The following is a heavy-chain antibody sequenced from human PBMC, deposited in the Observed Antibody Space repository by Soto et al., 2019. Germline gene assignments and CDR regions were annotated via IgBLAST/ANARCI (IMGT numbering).Heavy chain of an antibody. CDR3: ARVGGFFLRDGYPHKN. J-gene: IGHJ4*02. D-gene: IGHD3-16*01. CDR2: IYHSGST. V-gene: IGHV4-4*02. Sequence: QVQLQESGPGLVKPSGTLSLTCAVSGGSISSSNWWSWVRQPPGKGLEWIGEIYHSGSTNYNPSLMSLVALPVDKTKKQFSPKLISVTAADTAVYYCARVGGFFLRDGYPHKNWGQGTLVTVSS. CDR1: GGSISSSNW.